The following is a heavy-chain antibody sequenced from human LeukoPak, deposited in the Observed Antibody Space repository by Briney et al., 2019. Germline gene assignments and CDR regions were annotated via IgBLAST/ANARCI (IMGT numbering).Heavy chain of an antibody. V-gene: IGHV3-43*02. CDR2: ISGDGGST. J-gene: IGHJ4*02. Sequence: GGSLRLSCAASGFTFDDYAMHWVRQAPGKGPEWVSLISGDGGSTYYADSVKGRFTISRDNSKNSLYLQMNSLRTEDTALYYCASGPSYYDSSGYYLVSPFDYWGQGTLVTVSS. CDR1: GFTFDDYA. CDR3: ASGPSYYDSSGYYLVSPFDY. D-gene: IGHD3-22*01.